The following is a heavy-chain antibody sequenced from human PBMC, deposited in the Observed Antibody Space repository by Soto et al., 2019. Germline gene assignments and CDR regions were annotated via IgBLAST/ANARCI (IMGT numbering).Heavy chain of an antibody. CDR3: APHPNYYGSGSYFDY. V-gene: IGHV3-23*01. CDR2: ISGSGGST. J-gene: IGHJ4*02. D-gene: IGHD3-10*01. Sequence: GGSLRLSCAASGFTFSSYAMSWVRQAPGKWLEWVSAISGSGGSTYYADSVKGRFTISRDNSKNTLYLQMNSLRAEDTAVYYCAPHPNYYGSGSYFDYWGQGTLVTVSS. CDR1: GFTFSSYA.